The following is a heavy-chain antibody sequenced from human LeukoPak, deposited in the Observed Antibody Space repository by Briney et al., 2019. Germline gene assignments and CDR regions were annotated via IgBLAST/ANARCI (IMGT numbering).Heavy chain of an antibody. CDR2: ISSNGGST. CDR1: GFTFSSYA. Sequence: GGSLRLSCAASGFTFSSYAMHWVRQAPGKGLEYVSAISSNGGSTYYANSVKGRFTISRDNSKNTLYLQMGSPRAEDMAVYYCARYLGGYYDYWGQGTLVTVSS. CDR3: ARYLGGYYDY. J-gene: IGHJ4*02. V-gene: IGHV3-64*01. D-gene: IGHD3-22*01.